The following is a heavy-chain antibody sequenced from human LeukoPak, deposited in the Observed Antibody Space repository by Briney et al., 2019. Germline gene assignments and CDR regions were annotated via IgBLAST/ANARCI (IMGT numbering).Heavy chain of an antibody. Sequence: ASVKVSCKASGYTFTDYYMHWMRQAPGQGLEWMGIINPSGGGTRYAQRFQGRVTMTRDTSTSTVYMEVSSLRSEDTAVYYCARDGARIQLWWFDYWGQGTLVTVSS. J-gene: IGHJ4*02. CDR3: ARDGARIQLWWFDY. D-gene: IGHD1-1*01. CDR2: INPSGGGT. CDR1: GYTFTDYY. V-gene: IGHV1-46*01.